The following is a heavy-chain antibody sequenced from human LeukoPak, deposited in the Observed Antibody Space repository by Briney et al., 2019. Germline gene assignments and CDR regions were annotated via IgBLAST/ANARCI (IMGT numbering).Heavy chain of an antibody. V-gene: IGHV3-30*18. CDR2: ISYDGSNK. Sequence: GGSLRLSCAASGVTFSSYGMHWLRQAPGKGLEWVAVISYDGSNKYYADSVKGRFTISRDNSKNTLYLQMNSLRAEDTAGYYCAKGSRPNRKGWFDPWGQGSLVTVSS. CDR1: GVTFSSYG. D-gene: IGHD1-14*01. CDR3: AKGSRPNRKGWFDP. J-gene: IGHJ5*02.